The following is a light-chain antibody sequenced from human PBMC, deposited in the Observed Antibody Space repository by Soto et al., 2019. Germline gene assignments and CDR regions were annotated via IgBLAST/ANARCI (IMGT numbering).Light chain of an antibody. CDR3: QQRLSWPIT. CDR1: QSVRTN. CDR2: YSS. V-gene: IGKV3D-15*01. J-gene: IGKJ5*01. Sequence: EVMMTQFPDTVSVTPGETVTLSCGASQSVRTNLAWYQQRPGQAPRLLIHYSSTRASDIPARFSGSGSGTNFTLAISSLQSEDFAVYYCQQRLSWPITFGQGTRLEI.